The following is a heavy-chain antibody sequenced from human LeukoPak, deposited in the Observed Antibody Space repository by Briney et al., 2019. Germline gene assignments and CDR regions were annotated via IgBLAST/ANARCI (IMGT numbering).Heavy chain of an antibody. V-gene: IGHV3-64*02. CDR2: INYGGGTT. J-gene: IGHJ4*02. CDR3: ARVGPETAFDY. Sequence: PGGSLRLSCAASGFTLSSFSMHWVRQSPGRGLEYVSAINYGGGTTYYADSVKGRFTISRDTSKNTLSLQMASLRDEDMAVYYCARVGPETAFDYWGQGTLVTVSS. D-gene: IGHD1-14*01. CDR1: GFTLSSFS.